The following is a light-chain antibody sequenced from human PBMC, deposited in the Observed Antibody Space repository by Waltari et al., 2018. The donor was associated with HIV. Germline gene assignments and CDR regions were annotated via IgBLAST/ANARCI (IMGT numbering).Light chain of an antibody. J-gene: IGKJ2*01. CDR1: LSISSY. V-gene: IGKV1-39*01. Sequence: DIQMTQSPSSLSASVGDRVTITCRASLSISSYLTWYQQKPGKAPKLLIYAASDLQSGVPSRFSGGGSATDFTLTISNLQPEDSATYFCQQSYNTPRTFGQGTQL. CDR2: AAS. CDR3: QQSYNTPRT.